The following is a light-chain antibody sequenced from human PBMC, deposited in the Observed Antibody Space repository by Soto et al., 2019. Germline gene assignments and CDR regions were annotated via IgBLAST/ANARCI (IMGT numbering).Light chain of an antibody. CDR2: EVS. CDR1: SSDVGGYNY. CDR3: SSYTSSSTPYV. Sequence: QSVLTHPASVSWSPGQSITISRTGTSSDVGGYNYVSWYQQHPGKAPKLMIYEVSNRPSGVSNRFSGSKSGNTASLTISGLQAEDEADYYCSSYTSSSTPYVFGTGTKVTVL. J-gene: IGLJ1*01. V-gene: IGLV2-14*01.